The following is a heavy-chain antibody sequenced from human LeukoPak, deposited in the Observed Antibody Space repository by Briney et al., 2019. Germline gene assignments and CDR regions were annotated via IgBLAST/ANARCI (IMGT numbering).Heavy chain of an antibody. J-gene: IGHJ6*03. CDR2: IYYSGST. CDR1: GGSISSSSYY. D-gene: IGHD6-13*01. CDR3: ARGVGSSWTYYYYYYYMDV. V-gene: IGHV4-39*07. Sequence: SETLSLTCTVSGGSISSSSYYWGWIRQPPGKGLEWIGSIYYSGSTNYNPSLKSRVTISVDTSKNQFSLKLSSVTAADTAVYYCARGVGSSWTYYYYYYYMDVWGKGTTVTISS.